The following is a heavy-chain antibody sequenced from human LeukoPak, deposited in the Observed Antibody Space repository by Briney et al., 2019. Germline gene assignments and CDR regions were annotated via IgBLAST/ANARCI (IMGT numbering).Heavy chain of an antibody. J-gene: IGHJ4*02. CDR3: ARGGIQVAGSPSDY. CDR2: ISYSGST. Sequence: SETLSLTCTVSGGSISSYSWSWIRQPPGKGLEWIGYISYSGSTNYNPPLKSRVTISVDTSKHQFSLRLSSVTAADTAVYYCARGGIQVAGSPSDYWGQGTLVGVSS. V-gene: IGHV4-59*01. D-gene: IGHD6-19*01. CDR1: GGSISSYS.